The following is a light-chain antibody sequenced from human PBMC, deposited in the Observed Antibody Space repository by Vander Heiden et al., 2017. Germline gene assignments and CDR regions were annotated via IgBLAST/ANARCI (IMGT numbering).Light chain of an antibody. CDR3: QQSDSRELT. CDR2: AAS. CDR1: QSISSY. J-gene: IGKJ4*01. V-gene: IGKV1-39*01. Sequence: EIQMTQSPSSLSASVGDRVTITCRASQSISSYLNWYQQKPGKAPKLLIYAASSLQSGVPSRFSGSGSGTDFTLTISSLQPEDFATYYCQQSDSRELTFGGGTKVEIK.